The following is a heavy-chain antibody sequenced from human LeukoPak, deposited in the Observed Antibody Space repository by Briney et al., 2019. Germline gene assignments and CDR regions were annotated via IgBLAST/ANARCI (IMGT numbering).Heavy chain of an antibody. D-gene: IGHD3-9*01. J-gene: IGHJ2*01. CDR2: IYHSGST. Sequence: SETLSLTCSVSGDSTNSGGYSWSWIRQPPGKGLEWIGYIYHSGSTYYNPSLKSRVTISVDRSKNQFSLKLSSVTAADTAVYYCARVPVPASLTKRRVLYFQLWGRGTLVTVSS. CDR3: ARVPVPASLTKRRVLYFQL. CDR1: GDSTNSGGYS. V-gene: IGHV4-30-2*01.